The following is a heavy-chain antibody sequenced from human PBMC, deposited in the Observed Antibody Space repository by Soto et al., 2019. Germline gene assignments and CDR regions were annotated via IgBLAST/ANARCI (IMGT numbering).Heavy chain of an antibody. Sequence: QVQLQESGPGLVKPSQTLSLTCTVSGGSISDGGYFWSWIRQRPGTGLEWIGYTHYSRSAYYNPSLKSRVPISLDTSKRQCSLRLSSVTAADTAVYYCARLHGTGSYYHYYYGIDVWGQGTTVTVSS. CDR1: GGSISDGGYF. CDR2: THYSRSA. CDR3: ARLHGTGSYYHYYYGIDV. D-gene: IGHD3-10*01. V-gene: IGHV4-31*03. J-gene: IGHJ6*02.